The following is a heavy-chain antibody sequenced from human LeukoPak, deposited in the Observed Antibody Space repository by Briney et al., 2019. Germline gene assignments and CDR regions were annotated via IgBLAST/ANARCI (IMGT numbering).Heavy chain of an antibody. CDR1: GFTFSGYG. CDR2: IRCDERNK. CDR3: AKTTAMVAGSFDY. V-gene: IGHV3-30*02. Sequence: GGSLRLSCAASGFTFSGYGMHWVRQAPGKGLEWVTFIRCDERNKYYADSVKGRFTISRDNSKNTLYLQMNSLRAKDTAVYYCAKTTAMVAGSFDYWGQGTLVTVSS. D-gene: IGHD5-18*01. J-gene: IGHJ4*02.